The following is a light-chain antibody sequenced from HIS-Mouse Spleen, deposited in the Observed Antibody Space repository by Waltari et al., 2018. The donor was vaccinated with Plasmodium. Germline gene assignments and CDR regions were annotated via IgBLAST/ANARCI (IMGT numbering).Light chain of an antibody. CDR2: KDS. J-gene: IGLJ3*02. V-gene: IGLV3-27*01. CDR1: VLSNKY. CDR3: YSAADNNRV. Sequence: SYALTQPSSVSVSPGQTARSNSSGDVLSNKYARWFQQKPGQAPVLVIYKDSERPSGIPERFSGSSSGTTVTLTISGAQVEDEADYYCYSAADNNRVFGGGTKLTVL.